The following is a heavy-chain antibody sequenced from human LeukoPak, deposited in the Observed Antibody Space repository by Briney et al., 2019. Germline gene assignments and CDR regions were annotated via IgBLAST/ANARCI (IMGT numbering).Heavy chain of an antibody. J-gene: IGHJ3*02. CDR2: IYYSGST. CDR1: GFTFSSYA. D-gene: IGHD3-22*01. V-gene: IGHV4-39*07. Sequence: GSLRLSCAASGFTFSSYAMSWVRQPPGKGLEWIGSIYYSGSTYYNPSLKSRVTISVDTSKNQFSLKLSSVTAADTAVYYCARDLGYYDSSGHAFDIWGQGTMVTVSS. CDR3: ARDLGYYDSSGHAFDI.